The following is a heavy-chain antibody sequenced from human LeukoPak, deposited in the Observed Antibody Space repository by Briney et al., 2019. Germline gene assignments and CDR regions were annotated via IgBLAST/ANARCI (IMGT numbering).Heavy chain of an antibody. CDR3: AREGIAAAGDNFDY. D-gene: IGHD6-13*01. Sequence: PSETLSLTCTVSGGSISSYYWSWIRQPAGKGLEWIGRIYTSGSTNYNPSLKSRVTMSVDTSKNQFSLKLSSVTAADTAVYYCAREGIAAAGDNFDYWGQGTLVTVSS. J-gene: IGHJ4*02. V-gene: IGHV4-4*07. CDR2: IYTSGST. CDR1: GGSISSYY.